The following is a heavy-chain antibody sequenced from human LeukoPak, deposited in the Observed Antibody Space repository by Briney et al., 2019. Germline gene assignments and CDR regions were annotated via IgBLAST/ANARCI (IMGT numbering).Heavy chain of an antibody. CDR3: ARDGRFPPEVLPRYFDY. Sequence: PSETLSLTCTVSGYSISSGYYWGWIRQPPGKGLEWIGTIYHSGNTYYNPSLKSRVTISVETSKNQFSLKLSSVTAADTAVYYCARDGRFPPEVLPRYFDYWGQGTLVTVSS. J-gene: IGHJ4*02. V-gene: IGHV4-38-2*02. D-gene: IGHD1-26*01. CDR1: GYSISSGYY. CDR2: IYHSGNT.